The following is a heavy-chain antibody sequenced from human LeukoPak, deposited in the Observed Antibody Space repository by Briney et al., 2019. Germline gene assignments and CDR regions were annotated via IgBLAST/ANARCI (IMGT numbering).Heavy chain of an antibody. CDR3: ARDEINYYGSGSYFVGSSRWFDP. CDR1: GYTFTSYA. V-gene: IGHV7-4-1*02. Sequence: ASVKVSCKASGYTFTSYAMNWVRQAPGQGLEWMGWINTNTGNPTYAQGFTGRFVFSLDTSVSTAYLQISSLKAEDTAVYYCARDEINYYGSGSYFVGSSRWFDPWGQGTLVTVSS. J-gene: IGHJ5*02. CDR2: INTNTGNP. D-gene: IGHD3-10*01.